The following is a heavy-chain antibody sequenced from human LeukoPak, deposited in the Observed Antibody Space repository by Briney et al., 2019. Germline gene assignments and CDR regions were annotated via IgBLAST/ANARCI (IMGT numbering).Heavy chain of an antibody. CDR1: GGSISSSSYY. Sequence: PSETLSLTCTVSGGSISSSSYYWSWIRQPPGKGLEWIGYIYYSGSTNYNPSLKSRVTISVDTSKNQFSLKLSSVTAADTAVYYCASSDIVVVPAASFDYWGQGTLVTVSS. J-gene: IGHJ4*02. CDR3: ASSDIVVVPAASFDY. CDR2: IYYSGST. D-gene: IGHD2-2*01. V-gene: IGHV4-61*01.